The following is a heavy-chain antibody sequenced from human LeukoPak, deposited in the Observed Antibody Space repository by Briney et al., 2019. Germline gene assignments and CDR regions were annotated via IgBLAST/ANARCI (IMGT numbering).Heavy chain of an antibody. V-gene: IGHV3-73*01. CDR3: TRQHCSGGTCSYVDY. CDR1: GFDFSDFY. D-gene: IGHD2-15*01. Sequence: GGSLRLSCAASGFDFSDFYMHWVRQASGRGLEWVGLIRTKPNSYATVYAASVKGRFTISRDDSKNTAYLQMNSLKAEDTAVYYCTRQHCSGGTCSYVDYWGQGTLVTVSS. CDR2: IRTKPNSYAT. J-gene: IGHJ4*02.